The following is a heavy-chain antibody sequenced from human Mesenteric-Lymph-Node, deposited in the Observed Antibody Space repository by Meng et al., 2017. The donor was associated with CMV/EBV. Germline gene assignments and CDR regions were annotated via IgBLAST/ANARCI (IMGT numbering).Heavy chain of an antibody. V-gene: IGHV3-43*01. Sequence: GGSLRLSCAASGFTFDDYTMHWVRQAPGKGLEWVSLISWDGGSTYYADSVKGRFTISRDNSKNSLYLQMNSLRTEDTALYYCAKEYLGPYCSSTSCYSYWFDPWGQGTLVTVSS. D-gene: IGHD2-2*01. CDR3: AKEYLGPYCSSTSCYSYWFDP. J-gene: IGHJ5*02. CDR2: ISWDGGST. CDR1: GFTFDDYT.